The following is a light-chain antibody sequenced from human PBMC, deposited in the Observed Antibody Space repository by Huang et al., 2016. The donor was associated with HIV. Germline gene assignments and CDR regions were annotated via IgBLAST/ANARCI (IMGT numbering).Light chain of an antibody. CDR1: QGISSY. J-gene: IGKJ1*01. Sequence: IQLTQSPSSLSASVGDIVTITCRASQGISSYLAWYQQKPGKAPKLLIYAASTLQSGVPSRFSGSVSGTDVTLTISSLQPEDFATYHCQQLNSYPPTFGQGTKVEIK. CDR3: QQLNSYPPT. CDR2: AAS. V-gene: IGKV1-9*01.